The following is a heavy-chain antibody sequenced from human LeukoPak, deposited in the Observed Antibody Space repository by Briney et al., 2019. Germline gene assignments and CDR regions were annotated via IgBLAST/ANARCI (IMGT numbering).Heavy chain of an antibody. V-gene: IGHV1-2*02. J-gene: IGHJ4*02. CDR2: INPNSGGA. Sequence: ASVKVSCKASGYTFTGYYMQWVRQAPGQGLEWMGWINPNSGGANYAQNFQGRVTMTRDTSTSTAYMELSRLRSDDTAVYCCAREYYGSGIDYWGQGTLVTVSS. D-gene: IGHD3-10*01. CDR3: AREYYGSGIDY. CDR1: GYTFTGYY.